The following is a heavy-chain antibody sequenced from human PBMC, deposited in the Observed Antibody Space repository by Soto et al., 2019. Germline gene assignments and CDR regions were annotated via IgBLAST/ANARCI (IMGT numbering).Heavy chain of an antibody. CDR3: ARDPGGYCSGGSCYFSFDY. V-gene: IGHV3-21*01. J-gene: IGHJ4*02. CDR1: GFTFSSYS. D-gene: IGHD2-15*01. Sequence: GGSLRLSCAASGFTFSSYSMNWVRQAPGKGLEWVSSISSSSSYIYYADSVKGRFTISRDNAKNSLYLQMNSLRAEDTAVFYCARDPGGYCSGGSCYFSFDYWGQGTLVTVSS. CDR2: ISSSSSYI.